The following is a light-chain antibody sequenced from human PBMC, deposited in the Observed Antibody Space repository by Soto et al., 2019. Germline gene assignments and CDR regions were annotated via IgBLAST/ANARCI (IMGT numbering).Light chain of an antibody. Sequence: EIVFTQSPGTLSFSPGERATLSCRASQTVSTNYLAWYQQKPGQAPRLLIYGASKRATGIPDRFSGSGSGTDFTLTISRLEPEDFAVYYCQQYGSSPLTFGGGTKVDIK. V-gene: IGKV3-20*01. CDR3: QQYGSSPLT. CDR2: GAS. J-gene: IGKJ4*01. CDR1: QTVSTNY.